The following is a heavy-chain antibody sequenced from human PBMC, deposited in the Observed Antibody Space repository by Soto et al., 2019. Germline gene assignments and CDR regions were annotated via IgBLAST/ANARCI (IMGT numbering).Heavy chain of an antibody. V-gene: IGHV3-23*01. CDR3: AKGDCSGGRCYRGFDY. CDR1: GFTFSSYD. D-gene: IGHD2-15*01. CDR2: VSASGSIT. Sequence: EVQVLESGGGLVQPGGSLRLSCAASGFTFSSYDMNWVRQAPGKGLEWVSGVSASGSITSYADSAQGRFTISRDNAKNTVFLQMTGLRAEDTAVYFCAKGDCSGGRCYRGFDYWGQGTLVTVSS. J-gene: IGHJ4*02.